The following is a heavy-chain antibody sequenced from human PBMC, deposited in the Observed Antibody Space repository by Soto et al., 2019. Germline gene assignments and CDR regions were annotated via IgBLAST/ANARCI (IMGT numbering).Heavy chain of an antibody. J-gene: IGHJ6*02. Sequence: ASVKVSFKASGYTFTSYAMHWVRQAPGQGLEWMGWISAYNGNTNYAQKFQGRVTMTTDTSTSTAYMELRSLRSDDTAIYYCTREGSAPYYYYGMDAWGQGTTVTVSS. D-gene: IGHD3-10*01. V-gene: IGHV1-18*01. CDR1: GYTFTSYA. CDR3: TREGSAPYYYYGMDA. CDR2: ISAYNGNT.